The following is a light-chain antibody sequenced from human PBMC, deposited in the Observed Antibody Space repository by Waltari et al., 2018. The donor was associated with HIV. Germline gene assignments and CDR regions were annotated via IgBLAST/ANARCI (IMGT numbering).Light chain of an antibody. V-gene: IGKV4-1*01. CDR1: QSVFYSSNNRNS. CDR3: QKYFSSPFT. J-gene: IGKJ3*01. CDR2: WAS. Sequence: DIVMTQSPDSLAVSLGERATINCKSSQSVFYSSNNRNSLAWYQQKPGQPPKLLLYWASTRESGVPDRFSGSGSGTDFTLTISSLQAEDVAAYYCQKYFSSPFTFGPGTKVDIK.